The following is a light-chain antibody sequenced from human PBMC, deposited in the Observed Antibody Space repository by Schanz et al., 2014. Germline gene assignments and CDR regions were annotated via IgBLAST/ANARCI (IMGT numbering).Light chain of an antibody. CDR3: SSYTSSSTPFV. CDR2: GNS. V-gene: IGLV1-40*01. J-gene: IGLJ1*01. CDR1: RSNLGAGYD. Sequence: QSVLTQPPSVSGAPGQRVTISCTGSRSNLGAGYDVNWYQQLPGTAPQLLIYGNSDRPSGVPDRFSGSKSGTSASLAITGLQAEDEADYYCSSYTSSSTPFVFGTGTKLTVL.